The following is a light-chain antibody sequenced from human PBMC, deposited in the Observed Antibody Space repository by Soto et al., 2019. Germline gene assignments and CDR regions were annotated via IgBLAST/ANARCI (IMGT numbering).Light chain of an antibody. V-gene: IGLV1-44*01. CDR3: AAWDGSLNGHV. CDR2: TTD. CDR1: SSNIGGNV. Sequence: QSVLTQPPSVSGTPGQRVTISCSGSSSNIGGNVVNWYQQLPGTAPRLLMYTTDQRPSGIPDRFSGSKSGTSASLAISGLQSEDEADYYCAAWDGSLNGHVFGTGTKLTVL. J-gene: IGLJ1*01.